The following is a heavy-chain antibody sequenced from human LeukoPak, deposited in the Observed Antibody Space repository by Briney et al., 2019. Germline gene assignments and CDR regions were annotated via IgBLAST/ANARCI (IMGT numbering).Heavy chain of an antibody. D-gene: IGHD2-15*01. J-gene: IGHJ6*02. V-gene: IGHV3-66*01. Sequence: GRSLRLSCAASGFTVSSNYMSWVRQAPGKGLEWVSVIYSGGSTYYADSVKGRFTISRDNSKNTLYLQMNSLRAEDTAVYYCARDVAAYYYGMDVWGQGTTVTVSS. CDR3: ARDVAAYYYGMDV. CDR1: GFTVSSNY. CDR2: IYSGGST.